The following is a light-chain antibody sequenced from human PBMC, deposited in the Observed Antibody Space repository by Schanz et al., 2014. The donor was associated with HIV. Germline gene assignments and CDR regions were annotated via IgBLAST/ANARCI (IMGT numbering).Light chain of an antibody. V-gene: IGKV3-20*01. Sequence: EIVMTQSSATLSVSPGERATLSCRASQYVSSNLAWYQQRPGQAPRLLIYGASSRATGIPDRFSGSGSGTDFTLTISRLEPEDFALYYCQQYDSSPITFGQGTRLEIK. CDR1: QYVSSN. CDR2: GAS. J-gene: IGKJ5*01. CDR3: QQYDSSPIT.